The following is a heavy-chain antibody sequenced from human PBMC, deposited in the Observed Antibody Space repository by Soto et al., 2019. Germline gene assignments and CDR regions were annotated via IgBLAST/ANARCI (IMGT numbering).Heavy chain of an antibody. D-gene: IGHD4-4*01. CDR1: GYSFTSYW. CDR3: ARGPFTVTTLFVWFDP. V-gene: IGHV5-51*01. J-gene: IGHJ5*02. Sequence: PGESLKISCKGSGYSFTSYWIGWVRQMPGKGLEWMGIIYPGDSDTRYSPSFQGQVTISADKSISTAYLQWSSLKASDTAMYYCARGPFTVTTLFVWFDPWGQGTLVTAS. CDR2: IYPGDSDT.